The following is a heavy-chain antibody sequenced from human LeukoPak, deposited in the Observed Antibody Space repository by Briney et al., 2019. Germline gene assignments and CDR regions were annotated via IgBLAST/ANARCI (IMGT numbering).Heavy chain of an antibody. CDR1: GYTFTGYY. CDR2: INPNSGGT. Sequence: ASVKVSCKASGYTFTGYYMHGVPQAPGQGLEWMGWINPNSGGTNYAQKFQGRVTMTRDTSISTAYMELSRLRPDDTAVYYCASHSVVEGSNWFDPWGQGTLVAVSS. J-gene: IGHJ5*02. D-gene: IGHD2-15*01. V-gene: IGHV1-2*02. CDR3: ASHSVVEGSNWFDP.